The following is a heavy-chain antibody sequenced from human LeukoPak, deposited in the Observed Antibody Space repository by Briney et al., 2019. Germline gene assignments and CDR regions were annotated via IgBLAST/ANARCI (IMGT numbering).Heavy chain of an antibody. V-gene: IGHV3-30*18. D-gene: IGHD3-10*01. CDR1: GFTFSSYD. CDR2: ISYDGSNK. CDR3: AKGDGSGSYYNVDY. Sequence: PGRSLRLSCAASGFTFSSYDMHWVRQAPGKGLEWVAVISYDGSNKYYADSVKGRFTISRDNSKNTLYLQMNSLRAEDTAVYYCAKGDGSGSYYNVDYWGQGTLVTVSS. J-gene: IGHJ4*02.